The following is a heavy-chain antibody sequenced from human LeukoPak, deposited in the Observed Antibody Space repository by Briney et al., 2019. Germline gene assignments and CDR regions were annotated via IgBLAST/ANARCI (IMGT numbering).Heavy chain of an antibody. V-gene: IGHV1-69*05. CDR3: ASGRFNYYYYYMDV. CDR1: GGTFSSYA. D-gene: IGHD1-1*01. Sequence: SVKVSCKASGGTFSSYAISWVRQAPGQGLEWMGGIIPIFGTANYAQKFQGRVTITTDESTSTAYMELSSLRSEDTAVYYYASGRFNYYYYYMDVWGKGTTVTVSS. CDR2: IIPIFGTA. J-gene: IGHJ6*03.